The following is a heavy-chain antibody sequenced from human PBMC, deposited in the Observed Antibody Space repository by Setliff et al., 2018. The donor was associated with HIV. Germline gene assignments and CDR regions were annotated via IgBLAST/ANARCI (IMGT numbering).Heavy chain of an antibody. V-gene: IGHV4-4*09. D-gene: IGHD2-21*01. CDR2: ISSSGIT. CDR3: ARLGRAIDDGGSSLRLDF. CDR1: CGSISGYY. J-gene: IGHJ4*02. Sequence: SETLSLTCTVSCGSISGYYWSWIRQPPGKTLEWIGYISSSGITNYNPSLRSRVTISIETSNTRFSLWLRSATAADTATYFCARLGRAIDDGGSSLRLDFWGQGMLVTVSS.